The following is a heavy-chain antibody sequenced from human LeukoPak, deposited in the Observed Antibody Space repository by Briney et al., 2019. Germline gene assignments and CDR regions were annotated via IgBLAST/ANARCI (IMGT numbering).Heavy chain of an antibody. CDR1: GYTFTSYY. D-gene: IGHD6-19*01. J-gene: IGHJ4*02. V-gene: IGHV1-46*01. CDR3: ARGQCDY. Sequence: GESLKISCKGSGYTFTSYYTHWVRQAPGQGLEWMGIINPSGGSTSYAQKFQGRVTMTRDTSTSTVYMELSSLRSEDTAVYYCARGQCDYWGQGTLVTVSS. CDR2: INPSGGST.